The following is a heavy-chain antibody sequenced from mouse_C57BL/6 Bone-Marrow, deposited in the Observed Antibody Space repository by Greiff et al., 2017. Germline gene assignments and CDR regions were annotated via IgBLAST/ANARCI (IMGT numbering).Heavy chain of an antibody. CDR1: GYTFTSHW. Sequence: QVQLQQSGPELVRPGASVKISCKAPGYTFTSHWMQWVRQRPGQGLEWIGEIFPGSGSTYYTEKFKGKATLTVDTSSTTAYMQLSSLTSEDAAVYFCARHLTGTWCAYWGQGTLVTVSA. J-gene: IGHJ3*01. CDR2: IFPGSGST. D-gene: IGHD4-1*01. V-gene: IGHV1-56*01. CDR3: ARHLTGTWCAY.